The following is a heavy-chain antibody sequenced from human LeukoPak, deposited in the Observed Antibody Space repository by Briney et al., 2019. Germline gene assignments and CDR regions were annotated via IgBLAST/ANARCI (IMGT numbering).Heavy chain of an antibody. CDR3: SASRPHYGDYYGLDV. CDR2: IAGSSVAAGRSST. Sequence: GGSLRLSCATSGFSFSSYAMSWVRQAPGKGLEWVSAIAGSSVAAGRSSTYYADSVTGRFTISRDNSKNTLYLQMNSLRADDTAVYFCSASRPHYGDYYGLDVWGHGTTVTVSS. V-gene: IGHV3-23*01. CDR1: GFSFSSYA. J-gene: IGHJ6*02. D-gene: IGHD4/OR15-4a*01.